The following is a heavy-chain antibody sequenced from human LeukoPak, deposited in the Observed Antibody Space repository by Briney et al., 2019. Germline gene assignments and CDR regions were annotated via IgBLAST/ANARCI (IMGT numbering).Heavy chain of an antibody. CDR1: GFTFSSYA. J-gene: IGHJ4*02. Sequence: GGSLRLSCAASGFTFSSYAMSWVRQAPGKGLEWVSAISGSGGSTYYADSVKGRFTVSRDNSKNTLYLQMNSLRAEDTAVYYCAKARSSNPLTFDYWGQGTLVTVSS. D-gene: IGHD2/OR15-2a*01. CDR3: AKARSSNPLTFDY. V-gene: IGHV3-23*01. CDR2: ISGSGGST.